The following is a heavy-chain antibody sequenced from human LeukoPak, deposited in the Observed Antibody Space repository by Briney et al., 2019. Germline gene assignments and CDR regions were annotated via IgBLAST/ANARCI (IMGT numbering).Heavy chain of an antibody. V-gene: IGHV3-73*01. CDR1: GFTFSGSA. CDR3: TRLGNGGY. Sequence: GGSLRLSCAASGFTFSGSAMHWVRQAAGKGLEWVGRIRSKANSYATAYAASGKGRFTIARDDSKNTAYLQMNSLKTEDTAVYYCTRLGNGGYWGQGTLVTVSS. CDR2: IRSKANSYAT. D-gene: IGHD2-8*01. J-gene: IGHJ4*02.